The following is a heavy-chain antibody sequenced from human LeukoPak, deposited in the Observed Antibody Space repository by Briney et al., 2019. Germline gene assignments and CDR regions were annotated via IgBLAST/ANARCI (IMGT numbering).Heavy chain of an antibody. V-gene: IGHV4-59*01. CDR2: IYYSGST. Sequence: SETLSLTCTVSGGSISSYYWNWIRQPPGKGLEWIGYIYYSGSTNCNPSLKSRVTISVDTSKNQFSLKLSSVTAADTAMYYCARDLGSGYDFVYWGQGTLVTVSS. J-gene: IGHJ4*02. D-gene: IGHD5-12*01. CDR3: ARDLGSGYDFVY. CDR1: GGSISSYY.